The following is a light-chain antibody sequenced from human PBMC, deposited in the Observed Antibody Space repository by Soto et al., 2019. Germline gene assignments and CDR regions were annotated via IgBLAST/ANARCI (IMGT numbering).Light chain of an antibody. CDR1: SSAIGGYTY. J-gene: IGLJ1*01. V-gene: IGLV2-8*01. CDR2: EVS. Sequence: QSALTQPPSASGSPGQSVTISCTGTSSAIGGYTYVSWYQHHPGKAPKLMIYEVSKRPSGVPDRFSGSKSGNTASLTVSGLQAEDEADYYCTSYAGSNSYVFGTGTKVTVL. CDR3: TSYAGSNSYV.